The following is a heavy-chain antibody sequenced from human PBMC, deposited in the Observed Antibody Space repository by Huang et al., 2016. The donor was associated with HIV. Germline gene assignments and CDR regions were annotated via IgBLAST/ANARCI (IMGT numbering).Heavy chain of an antibody. CDR1: GFPFNNQA. D-gene: IGHD5-18*01. V-gene: IGHV3-30-3*01. CDR3: ARAKDTWDAYDI. CDR2: ISNDGSNN. Sequence: QVQLVESGGGVVQPGRSLRLSCAASGFPFNNQAMHWVRQAPGKGLDLVAVISNDGSNNYYADSVKGRFTISRDSSKSTLFLHMTSLRTEDTAVYYCARAKDTWDAYDIWGQGTMVIVSS. J-gene: IGHJ3*02.